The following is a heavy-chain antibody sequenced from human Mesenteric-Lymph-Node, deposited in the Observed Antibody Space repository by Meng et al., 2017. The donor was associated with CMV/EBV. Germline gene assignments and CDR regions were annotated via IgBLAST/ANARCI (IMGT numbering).Heavy chain of an antibody. CDR2: IRYDGSNK. D-gene: IGHD2-2*01. Sequence: GESLKISCAASGFTFSSYGMHWVRQAPGKGLEWVAFIRYDGSNKYYADSVKGRFTISRDNSKNTLYLQMNSLRAEDTAVYHCARDIVVVPAARAKGMDVWGQGTTVTVSS. V-gene: IGHV3-30*02. CDR3: ARDIVVVPAARAKGMDV. CDR1: GFTFSSYG. J-gene: IGHJ6*02.